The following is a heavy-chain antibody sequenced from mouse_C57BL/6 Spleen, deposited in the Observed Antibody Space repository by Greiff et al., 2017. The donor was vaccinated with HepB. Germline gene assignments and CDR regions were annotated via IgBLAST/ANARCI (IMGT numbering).Heavy chain of an antibody. CDR3: ASGDYYGSLFDY. CDR1: GYAFSSYW. D-gene: IGHD1-1*01. V-gene: IGHV1-80*01. Sequence: QVQLKESGAELVKPGASVKISCKASGYAFSSYWMNWVKQRPGKGLEWIGQIYPGDGDTNYNGKFKGKATLTADKSSSTAYMQLSSLTSEDSAVYFCASGDYYGSLFDYWGQGTTLTVSS. J-gene: IGHJ2*01. CDR2: IYPGDGDT.